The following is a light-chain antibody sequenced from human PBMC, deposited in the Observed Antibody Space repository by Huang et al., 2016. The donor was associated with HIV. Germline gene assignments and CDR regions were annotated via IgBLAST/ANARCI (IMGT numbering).Light chain of an antibody. J-gene: IGKJ4*01. Sequence: EIVLTQSPATLSLSPGEGAALFCSASHSLGGNLAWYQQRPGQAPTLLIYVASNRATGIPARFTGSGSGTDYTLTISGLEPEDFAVYYCQQRSDWPLTFGGGTKVDIK. CDR1: HSLGGN. CDR3: QQRSDWPLT. CDR2: VAS. V-gene: IGKV3-11*01.